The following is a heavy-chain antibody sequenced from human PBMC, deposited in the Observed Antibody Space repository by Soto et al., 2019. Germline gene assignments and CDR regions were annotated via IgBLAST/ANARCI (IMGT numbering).Heavy chain of an antibody. CDR1: GGSISSGDYY. V-gene: IGHV4-30-4*01. D-gene: IGHD6-6*01. Sequence: QVQLQESGPGLVKPSQTLSLTCTVSGGSISSGDYYWRWLRQPPGKGLEWIGYIYYSGSAYYNPSLECRVTISVDASKHQFSLKLSSGTAEDTDVYYCARGDFLAALHGMDVWGQGTTVTVSS. J-gene: IGHJ6*02. CDR3: ARGDFLAALHGMDV. CDR2: IYYSGSA.